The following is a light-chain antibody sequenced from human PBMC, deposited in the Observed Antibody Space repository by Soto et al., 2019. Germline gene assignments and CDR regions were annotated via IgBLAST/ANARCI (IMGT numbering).Light chain of an antibody. Sequence: QSALTQPASVSGSPGQSITISCTGTSSDVGYYNYVSWYQQHPGKAPKLMIYDVSNRPSGVSNRFSCSKSGNTASLTISGLQAEDEADYYCSSFTSSTTYVFGTGTKVTVL. CDR2: DVS. CDR1: SSDVGYYNY. V-gene: IGLV2-14*01. CDR3: SSFTSSTTYV. J-gene: IGLJ1*01.